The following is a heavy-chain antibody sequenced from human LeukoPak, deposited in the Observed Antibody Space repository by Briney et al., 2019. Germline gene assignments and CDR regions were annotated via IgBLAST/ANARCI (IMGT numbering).Heavy chain of an antibody. D-gene: IGHD5-12*01. CDR1: GGSISSYY. CDR3: ARGYSGYDYSENDAFDI. CDR2: IYYSGST. V-gene: IGHV4-59*01. Sequence: SETLSLTCTVSGGSISSYYWGWIRQPPGKGLEWIGYIYYSGSTNYNPSLKSRVTISVDTSKNQFSLKLSSVTAADTAVYYCARGYSGYDYSENDAFDIWGQGTMVTVSS. J-gene: IGHJ3*02.